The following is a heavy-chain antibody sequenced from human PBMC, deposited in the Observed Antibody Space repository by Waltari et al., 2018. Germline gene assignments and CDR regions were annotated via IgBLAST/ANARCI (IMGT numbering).Heavy chain of an antibody. CDR1: GGSISSGSSY. J-gene: IGHJ4*02. V-gene: IGHV4-61*02. Sequence: QVQLQESGPGLVKPSQTLSLTCTVSGGSISSGSSYWSWLRQPAGKGLEWIGRIYTSGSTNYNPSLKSRVTISVDTSKNQFSLKLSSVTAADTAVYYCARIGFLGYFDYWGQGTLVTVSS. D-gene: IGHD3-10*01. CDR2: IYTSGST. CDR3: ARIGFLGYFDY.